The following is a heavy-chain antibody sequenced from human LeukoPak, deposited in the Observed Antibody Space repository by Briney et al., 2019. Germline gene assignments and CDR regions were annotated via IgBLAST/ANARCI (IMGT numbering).Heavy chain of an antibody. V-gene: IGHV1-69*13. J-gene: IGHJ4*02. CDR2: IIPIFGTA. D-gene: IGHD5-12*01. CDR1: GGTFSSYA. Sequence: SVKVSCKASGGTFSSYAISWVRQAPGQGLEWMGGIIPIFGTANYAQKFQGRVTITADESTSTAYMELSSLRSEDTAVYYCASGPDGIVATIPLNYRGQGTLVTVSS. CDR3: ASGPDGIVATIPLNY.